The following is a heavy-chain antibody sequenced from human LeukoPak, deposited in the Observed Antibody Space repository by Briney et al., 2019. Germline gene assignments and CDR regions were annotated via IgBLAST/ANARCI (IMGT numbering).Heavy chain of an antibody. J-gene: IGHJ4*02. CDR3: VREGNELLSKNFDS. V-gene: IGHV1-2*02. CDR1: GFSFTDYY. D-gene: IGHD2-21*02. CDR2: INPHSGGT. Sequence: ASVKVSCKASGFSFTDYYMHWVRQAPGQGLEWMGYINPHSGGTSSPQKFQGRVTMTTDTSISAAYMELSSLISDDTAMYYCVREGNELLSKNFDSWGQGTLVAVSS.